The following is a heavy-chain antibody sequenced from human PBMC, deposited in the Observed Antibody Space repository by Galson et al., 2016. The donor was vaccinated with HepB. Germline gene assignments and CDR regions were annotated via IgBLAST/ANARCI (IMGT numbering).Heavy chain of an antibody. CDR3: ARDRSLRARRMDV. Sequence: PLPPPSTVSRCAISSGGFDWGCTREHPGRGLGWIGYVYSRGTTFYTPSLKRQVIISVDTSKNQFSLELSSVTAADTAVYYCARDRSLRARRMDVWGKGTTVTVSS. J-gene: IGHJ6*03. V-gene: IGHV4-31*01. CDR1: RCAISSGGFD. CDR2: VYSRGTT.